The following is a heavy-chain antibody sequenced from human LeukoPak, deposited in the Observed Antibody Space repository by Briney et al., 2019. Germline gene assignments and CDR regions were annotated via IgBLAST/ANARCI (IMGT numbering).Heavy chain of an antibody. J-gene: IGHJ2*01. D-gene: IGHD1-26*01. CDR2: IYTSGST. Sequence: SETLSLTCTVSGGSISSYYWRWLRQPAGKGLEWIGRIYTSGSTYYNPSLTSRVTISVDTSKNQFSLKLSSVTAADTAVYYCARQSDRSGSIRRQAWYFDLWGRGTLVTVSS. CDR3: ARQSDRSGSIRRQAWYFDL. CDR1: GGSISSYY. V-gene: IGHV4-4*07.